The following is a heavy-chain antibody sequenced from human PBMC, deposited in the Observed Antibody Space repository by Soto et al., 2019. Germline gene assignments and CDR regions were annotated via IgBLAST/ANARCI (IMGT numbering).Heavy chain of an antibody. V-gene: IGHV3-64*01. CDR1: GFTFSSYA. CDR2: ISSNGGST. CDR3: AREHSRSWYDYYYYYMDV. D-gene: IGHD6-13*01. J-gene: IGHJ6*03. Sequence: GGSLRLSCAASGFTFSSYAMHWVRQAPGKGLEYVSAISSNGGSTYYANSVKGRFTISRDNSKNTLYLQMGSLRVEDMAVYYCAREHSRSWYDYYYYYMDVWGKGTTVTVSS.